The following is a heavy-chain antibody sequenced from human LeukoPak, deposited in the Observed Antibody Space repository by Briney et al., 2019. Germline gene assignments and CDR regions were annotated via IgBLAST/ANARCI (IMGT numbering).Heavy chain of an antibody. CDR3: AKDRDLRGSYRTTVFDY. D-gene: IGHD1-26*01. J-gene: IGHJ4*02. CDR2: ISYDGSNK. Sequence: AGSLRLSCAASGVTFSSYSMHWVRHAPPQGQEWEAVISYDGSNKYYADSVKGRFSISRDNSKNTLYLQMNSLRAEDTAVYYCAKDRDLRGSYRTTVFDYWGQGTLVTVSS. V-gene: IGHV3-30*18. CDR1: GVTFSSYS.